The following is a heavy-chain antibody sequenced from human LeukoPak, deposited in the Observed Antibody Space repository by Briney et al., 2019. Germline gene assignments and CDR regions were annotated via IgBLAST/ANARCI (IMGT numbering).Heavy chain of an antibody. D-gene: IGHD6-13*01. CDR1: GYTFTGYY. J-gene: IGHJ5*02. Sequence: GASVKVSCKASGYTFTGYYMHWVRQAPGQGLEWMGWINPNSGGTNYAQKFQGRVTMTRDTSISTAYMELSRLRSDDTAVYYCARDSRLFQQLVQNWFDPWGQGTLATVSS. CDR2: INPNSGGT. CDR3: ARDSRLFQQLVQNWFDP. V-gene: IGHV1-2*02.